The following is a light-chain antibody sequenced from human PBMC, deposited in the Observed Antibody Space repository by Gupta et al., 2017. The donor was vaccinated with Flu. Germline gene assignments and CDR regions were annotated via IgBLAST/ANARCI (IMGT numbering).Light chain of an antibody. Sequence: EIVLTQSPDTMSLSPGEGATLSCRASQSVKANYLAWYQQKPGQAPRLLIYGAFIRATNIPDRFTGSASVTNFTLTISRLEPEDFAVYYCHQDGCSPSIFGQGTKLDIK. J-gene: IGKJ2*01. CDR2: GAF. V-gene: IGKV3-20*01. CDR3: HQDGCSPSI. CDR1: QSVKANY.